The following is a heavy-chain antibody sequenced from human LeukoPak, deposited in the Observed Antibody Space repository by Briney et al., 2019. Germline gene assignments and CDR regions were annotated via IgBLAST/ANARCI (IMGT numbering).Heavy chain of an antibody. J-gene: IGHJ4*02. V-gene: IGHV3-23*01. D-gene: IGHD3-10*01. Sequence: GGSLRLSCVASGLTFKNYAMAWARHAPGKGREWVSFISGNGDSTFYADSVKGRFTISRDNSKTTLYLQMNTLRAEDTAIYFCAKDGGSDSGSFRHWGQGTLVTVSS. CDR2: ISGNGDST. CDR1: GLTFKNYA. CDR3: AKDGGSDSGSFRH.